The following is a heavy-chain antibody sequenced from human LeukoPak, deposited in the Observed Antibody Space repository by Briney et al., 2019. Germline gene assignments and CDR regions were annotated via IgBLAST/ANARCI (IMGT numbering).Heavy chain of an antibody. J-gene: IGHJ4*02. CDR3: AKFSKTKYSYGQDYFDY. Sequence: GGSLRLSCGASGFTFSSYAMSWVRQAPGKGLEWVSAISGSGGSTYYADPVKGRFTISRDNSKNTLYLQMNSLRAEDTAVYYCAKFSKTKYSYGQDYFDYWGQGTLVTVSS. CDR2: ISGSGGST. CDR1: GFTFSSYA. D-gene: IGHD5-18*01. V-gene: IGHV3-23*01.